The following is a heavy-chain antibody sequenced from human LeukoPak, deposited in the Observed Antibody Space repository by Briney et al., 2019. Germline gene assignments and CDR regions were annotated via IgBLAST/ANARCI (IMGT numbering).Heavy chain of an antibody. Sequence: GGSLRLSXAASGFTFSSYGMHWVRQAPGKGLEWVAFIRYDGSNKYYADSVKGRFTISRDNSKNTLYLQMNSLRAEDTAVYYCAKARLKYYYDSSGTHAFDIWGQGTMVTVSS. CDR1: GFTFSSYG. V-gene: IGHV3-30*02. J-gene: IGHJ3*02. CDR3: AKARLKYYYDSSGTHAFDI. CDR2: IRYDGSNK. D-gene: IGHD3-22*01.